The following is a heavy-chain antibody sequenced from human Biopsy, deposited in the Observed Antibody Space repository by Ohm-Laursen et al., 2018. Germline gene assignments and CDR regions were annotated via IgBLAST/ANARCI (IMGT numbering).Heavy chain of an antibody. CDR2: ISPKSGGT. J-gene: IGHJ2*01. CDR3: ARGGLNYWYFDL. Sequence: ASVKVSCKSSGFSFTGYYIHWVRQAPGQGLEWMGWISPKSGGTNYAQKFQGRVTMTRDTSMSTAYMELNRLRSDDTAVYYCARGGLNYWYFDLWGRGTLVTVSS. D-gene: IGHD1-26*01. CDR1: GFSFTGYY. V-gene: IGHV1-2*02.